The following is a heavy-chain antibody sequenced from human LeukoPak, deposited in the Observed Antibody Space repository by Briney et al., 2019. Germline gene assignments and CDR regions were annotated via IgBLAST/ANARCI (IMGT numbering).Heavy chain of an antibody. J-gene: IGHJ4*02. V-gene: IGHV3-21*01. Sequence: GGSLRLSCAASGFTFSTYSTKWVRQAPGKGLEWVSFISSTSSYIYYADSVKGRFTISRDNAKNSLYLQMNSLRAEDTAVYYCARDFESESGDHWGQGTLVSVSS. CDR3: ARDFESESGDH. D-gene: IGHD3-10*01. CDR1: GFTFSTYS. CDR2: ISSTSSYI.